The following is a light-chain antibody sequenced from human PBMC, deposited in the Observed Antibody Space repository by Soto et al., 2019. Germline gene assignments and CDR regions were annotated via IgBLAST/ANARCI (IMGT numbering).Light chain of an antibody. Sequence: EIVLTQSPGTLSLSPGERATLSCRASQSFSSSYLAWYQQKPGQAPRLLIYATSSRATGIPDRFSGSGSGTDFTLTISGLEPEDFAVYYCEQYGSSPRTFGQGTKVDIK. CDR2: ATS. CDR3: EQYGSSPRT. CDR1: QSFSSSY. V-gene: IGKV3-20*01. J-gene: IGKJ1*01.